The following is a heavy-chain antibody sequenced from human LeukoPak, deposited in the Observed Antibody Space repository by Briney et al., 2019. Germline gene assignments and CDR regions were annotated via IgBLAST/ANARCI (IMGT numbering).Heavy chain of an antibody. V-gene: IGHV3-23*01. CDR2: ISASGDST. D-gene: IGHD6-13*01. CDR1: GFTFGSYG. Sequence: AGGSLRLSCAASGFTFGSYGMSWVRQAPGKGLEWVSSISASGDSTYHADSVKGRFTISRDNAKNSLYLQMNSLRAEDTAVYYCARDRLGWVRSSWGFDYWGQGTLVTVSS. CDR3: ARDRLGWVRSSWGFDY. J-gene: IGHJ4*02.